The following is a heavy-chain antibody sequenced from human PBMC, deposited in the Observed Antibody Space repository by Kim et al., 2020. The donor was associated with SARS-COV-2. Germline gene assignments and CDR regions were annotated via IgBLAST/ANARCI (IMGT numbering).Heavy chain of an antibody. CDR2: IYYSGST. D-gene: IGHD6-6*01. CDR3: ARDLRDKLEYSSSPEGHYYYYGMDV. CDR1: GGSVSSGSYY. Sequence: SETLSLTCTVSGGSVSSGSYYWSWIRQPPGKGLEWIGYIYYSGSTNYNPSLKSRVTISVDTSKNQFSLKLSSVTAADTAVYYCARDLRDKLEYSSSPEGHYYYYGMDVWGQGTTVTVSS. J-gene: IGHJ6*02. V-gene: IGHV4-61*01.